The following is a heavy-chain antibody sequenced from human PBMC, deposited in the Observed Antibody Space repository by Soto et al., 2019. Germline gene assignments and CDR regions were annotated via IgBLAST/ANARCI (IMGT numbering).Heavy chain of an antibody. D-gene: IGHD3-10*01. CDR1: GYTFTSYG. J-gene: IGHJ5*02. CDR3: ARRYGSGSYYLFWLDP. CDR2: ISAYNGNT. Sequence: ASVKVSCKASGYTFTSYGISWVRQAPGQGLEWMGWISAYNGNTNYAQKLQGRVTMTTDTSTSTAYMELRSLRSDDTAVYYCARRYGSGSYYLFWLDPWGQGTLVTVSS. V-gene: IGHV1-18*01.